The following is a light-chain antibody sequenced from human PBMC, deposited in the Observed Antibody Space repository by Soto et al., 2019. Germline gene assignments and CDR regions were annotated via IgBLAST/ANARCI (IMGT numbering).Light chain of an antibody. CDR3: QQRINWPPEVT. CDR2: DAS. J-gene: IGKJ3*01. V-gene: IGKV3-11*01. Sequence: EIVLTQSPDTLSLSPGERATLSCRASQSVRSSLAWYQQKPGQAPRLLIYDASNRATGIPARFSGSGSGTDFTITISSREPEDFSVYYCQQRINWPPEVTFGRGTKVDIK. CDR1: QSVRSS.